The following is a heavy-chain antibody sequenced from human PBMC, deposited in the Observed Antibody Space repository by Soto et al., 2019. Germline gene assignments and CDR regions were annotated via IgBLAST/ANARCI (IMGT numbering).Heavy chain of an antibody. CDR1: GGSISSYY. Sequence: SETLSLTCTVSGGSISSYYWSWIRQPPGKGLEWIGYIYYSGSTNYNPSLKSRVTISVDTSKNQFSLKLSSVTAADTAVYYCARDSNFDHHFDYWGQGTLVTVSS. CDR3: ARDSNFDHHFDY. V-gene: IGHV4-59*01. CDR2: IYYSGST. D-gene: IGHD3-9*01. J-gene: IGHJ4*02.